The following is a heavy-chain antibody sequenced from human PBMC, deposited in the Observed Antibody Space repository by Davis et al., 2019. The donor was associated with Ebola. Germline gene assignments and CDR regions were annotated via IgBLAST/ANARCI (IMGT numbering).Heavy chain of an antibody. V-gene: IGHV3-48*04. CDR2: ISSSGSTI. Sequence: GESLKISCAASGFTFSSYGMHWVRQAPGKGLEWVSYISSSGSTIYYADSVKGRFTISRDNAKNSLYLQMNSLRAEDTAVYYCARDLMSSWLNYYGMDVWGQGTTVTVSS. CDR1: GFTFSSYG. J-gene: IGHJ6*02. CDR3: ARDLMSSWLNYYGMDV. D-gene: IGHD6-13*01.